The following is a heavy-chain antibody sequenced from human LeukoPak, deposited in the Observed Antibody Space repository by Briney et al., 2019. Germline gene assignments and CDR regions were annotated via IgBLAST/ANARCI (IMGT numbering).Heavy chain of an antibody. CDR2: IRYDGSNK. CDR1: GFTFSSYG. J-gene: IGHJ4*02. CDR3: AREKFVPAAFDY. V-gene: IGHV3-30*02. Sequence: PGGSLRLSCAASGFTFSSYGMHWVRQAPGKGLEWVAFIRYDGSNKYYADSVKGRFTISRDNSKNTLYLQMNSLRAEDTAVYYCAREKFVPAAFDYWGQGTLVTVSS. D-gene: IGHD2-2*01.